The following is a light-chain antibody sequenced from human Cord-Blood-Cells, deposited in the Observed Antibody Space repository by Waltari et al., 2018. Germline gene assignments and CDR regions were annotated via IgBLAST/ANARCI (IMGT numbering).Light chain of an antibody. J-gene: IGLJ3*02. Sequence: QSALTQPASVSGSPGQSITISCTGTSSDVGGYNYVSWYQQNPGKAPRLMICDVSKRPSGFFNRFSGSKSGNTASLTISGLQAEDEADYYCSSYTSSSTLVFGGGTKLTVL. CDR1: SSDVGGYNY. V-gene: IGLV2-14*01. CDR2: DVS. CDR3: SSYTSSSTLV.